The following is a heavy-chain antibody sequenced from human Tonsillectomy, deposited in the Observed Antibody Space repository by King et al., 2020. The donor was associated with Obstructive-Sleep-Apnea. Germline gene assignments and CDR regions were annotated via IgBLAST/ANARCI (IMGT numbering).Heavy chain of an antibody. D-gene: IGHD3-3*02. Sequence: VQLVESGGGVVQPGRSLRLSCAASEFTFSTYALHWVRQAPGKGLEWVAGISLYGNNKGYAESLKGRFTISRDNSKYTVYLQMNGLRLEDTAVYYCARLRLAHGDLPLWGRGTLVAVSS. CDR3: ARLRLAHGDLPL. V-gene: IGHV3-30-3*01. CDR2: ISLYGNNK. J-gene: IGHJ2*01. CDR1: EFTFSTYA.